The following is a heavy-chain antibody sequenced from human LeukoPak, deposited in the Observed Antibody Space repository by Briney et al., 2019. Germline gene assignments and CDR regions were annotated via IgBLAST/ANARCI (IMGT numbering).Heavy chain of an antibody. CDR1: GFTFSSYA. D-gene: IGHD3-3*01. Sequence: PGGSLRLSCAASGFTFSSYAMSWVRQAPGKGLEWVSAISGSGGSTYYADSVKGRFTISRDNSKNTLYLQMNSLRAEGTAVYYCAKYITIFGVVTNGPYYYYMDVWGKGTTVTVSS. V-gene: IGHV3-23*01. J-gene: IGHJ6*03. CDR2: ISGSGGST. CDR3: AKYITIFGVVTNGPYYYYMDV.